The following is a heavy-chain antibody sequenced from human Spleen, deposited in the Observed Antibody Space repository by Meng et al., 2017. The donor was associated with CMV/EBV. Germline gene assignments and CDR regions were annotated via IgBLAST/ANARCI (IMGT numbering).Heavy chain of an antibody. V-gene: IGHV1-69*05. J-gene: IGHJ3*02. CDR2: IIPIFGTA. CDR3: AREAAYSGSYYSAFDI. CDR1: GGTVSSYA. Sequence: SGGTVSSYAISWVRQAPGQGLEWMGGIIPIFGTANYAQKFQGRVTITTDESTSTAYMELSSLRSEDTAVYYCAREAAYSGSYYSAFDIWGQGTMVTVSS. D-gene: IGHD1-26*01.